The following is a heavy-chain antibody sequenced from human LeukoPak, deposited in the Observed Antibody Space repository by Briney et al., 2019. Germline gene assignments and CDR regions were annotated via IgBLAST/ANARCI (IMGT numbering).Heavy chain of an antibody. Sequence: ASVKVSYKASGYTFTGYYMHWVRQAPGQGLEWMGWINPNSGGTNYAQKFQGRVTMTRDTSISTAYMELSRLRSDDTAVYYCARGPRPPPSGPSLPNWFDPWGQGTLVTVSS. CDR1: GYTFTGYY. CDR3: ARGPRPPPSGPSLPNWFDP. CDR2: INPNSGGT. V-gene: IGHV1-2*02. J-gene: IGHJ5*02. D-gene: IGHD5-12*01.